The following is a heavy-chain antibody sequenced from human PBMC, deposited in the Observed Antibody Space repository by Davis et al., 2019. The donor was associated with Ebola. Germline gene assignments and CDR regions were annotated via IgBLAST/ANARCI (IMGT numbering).Heavy chain of an antibody. D-gene: IGHD3-3*01. Sequence: AASVKVSCKASGYSFTNYDIQWVRQASGQGLEWLGWMNPNSAKTGYAQKFQGRVTMTSNTSTGTAYMELSRLKSDDTAVYYCARGRFTIVGVASWYFDLWGRGTLVTVSS. CDR2: MNPNSAKT. J-gene: IGHJ2*01. CDR3: ARGRFTIVGVASWYFDL. CDR1: GYSFTNYD. V-gene: IGHV1-8*01.